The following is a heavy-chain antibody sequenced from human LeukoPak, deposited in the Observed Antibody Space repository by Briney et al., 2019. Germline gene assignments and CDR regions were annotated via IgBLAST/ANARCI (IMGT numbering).Heavy chain of an antibody. CDR3: ARDLRYLIAAAGQNY. D-gene: IGHD6-13*01. J-gene: IGHJ4*02. CDR1: GYTFTGYY. V-gene: IGHV1-2*02. Sequence: ASVKVSCKASGYTFTGYYMHWVRQAPGQGLEWKGWINPNSGGTNYAQKFQGRVTMTRDTSISTAYMELSRLRSDDTAVYYCARDLRYLIAAAGQNYWGQGTLVTVSS. CDR2: INPNSGGT.